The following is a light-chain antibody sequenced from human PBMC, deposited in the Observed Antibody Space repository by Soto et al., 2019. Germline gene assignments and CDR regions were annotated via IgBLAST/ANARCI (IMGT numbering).Light chain of an antibody. J-gene: IGKJ2*01. CDR1: QDIRVD. Sequence: AIEMTQYTPSLSASVGDRVIITCRASQDIRVDVGWLQQRPGHAPNLLIYAASTLHTGVPSTFTGSGSGTDFTLTINDLQPEDVATYFCLQDYDFPSTLGHGTKVDIK. CDR3: LQDYDFPST. CDR2: AAS. V-gene: IGKV1-6*01.